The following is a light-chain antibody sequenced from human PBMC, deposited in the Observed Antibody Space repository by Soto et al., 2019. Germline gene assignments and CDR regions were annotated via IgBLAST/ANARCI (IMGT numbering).Light chain of an antibody. V-gene: IGLV2-8*01. CDR3: ASYAGTKLLV. Sequence: QSALTQPPSASGSPGQSLTISCTGTSSDVGFYNFVSWYQQRPGKAPKLVIYEVTKRPSGVPDRFSGSKSGSTASLTVSGLQADDEAEYYCASYAGTKLLVFGSGTKVT. J-gene: IGLJ1*01. CDR1: SSDVGFYNF. CDR2: EVT.